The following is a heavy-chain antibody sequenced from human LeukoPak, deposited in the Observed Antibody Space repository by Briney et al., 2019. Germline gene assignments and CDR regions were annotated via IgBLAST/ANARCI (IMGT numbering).Heavy chain of an antibody. D-gene: IGHD2-21*02. CDR2: ISGDGGST. Sequence: PGGSLRLSCAASGFTFDDYATHWVPQAPGKGLEWVSLISGDGGSTYYADSVKGRFTISRDNSKNSLYLQMNSLRTEDTALYYCAKSGLAYCGGDCSAFDYWGQGTLVTVSS. CDR1: GFTFDDYA. V-gene: IGHV3-43*02. J-gene: IGHJ4*02. CDR3: AKSGLAYCGGDCSAFDY.